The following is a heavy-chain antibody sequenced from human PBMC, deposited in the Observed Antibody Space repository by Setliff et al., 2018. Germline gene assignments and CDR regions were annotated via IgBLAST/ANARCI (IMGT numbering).Heavy chain of an antibody. CDR3: ARVRLGLPMVEY. J-gene: IGHJ4*02. Sequence: ASVKVSCKASGYTFTNYDISWVRQAPGQGLEWMGWISAYNGNTNYAQKLQGRVTMTTDTSTSTAYMELRSLRSDDTAVYYCARVRLGLPMVEYWGQGTLVTVSS. D-gene: IGHD5-18*01. CDR1: GYTFTNYD. V-gene: IGHV1-18*01. CDR2: ISAYNGNT.